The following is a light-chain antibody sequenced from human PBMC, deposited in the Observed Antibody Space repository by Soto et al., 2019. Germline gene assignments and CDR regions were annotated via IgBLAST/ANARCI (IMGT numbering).Light chain of an antibody. V-gene: IGKV3-20*01. J-gene: IGKJ4*01. CDR2: GAS. Sequence: EIVLTQSPGTLCLSPGKRATLSCRASQSVSSNYLAWYQQKPGQAPRLLMYGASSRATGIPDRFSGSGSGTDFTLTISSLQPEDVATYSCQKYNSAPLTCGGGTKVDIK. CDR1: QSVSSNY. CDR3: QKYNSAPLT.